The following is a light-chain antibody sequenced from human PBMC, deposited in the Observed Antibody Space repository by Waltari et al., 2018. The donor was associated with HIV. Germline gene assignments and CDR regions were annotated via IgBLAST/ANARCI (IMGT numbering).Light chain of an antibody. CDR2: WAS. J-gene: IGKJ1*01. CDR3: QQYDNSPRT. Sequence: DIVMTQSPDSLAVSLGERATINCKSSQSVLYSSNNKNYLAWYQQKPGQPPKLLMYWASTRGSGVPDRVSGSGSGTDFTLTISSLLAEDVAVYYCQQYDNSPRTFGQGTKVEIK. CDR1: QSVLYSSNNKNY. V-gene: IGKV4-1*01.